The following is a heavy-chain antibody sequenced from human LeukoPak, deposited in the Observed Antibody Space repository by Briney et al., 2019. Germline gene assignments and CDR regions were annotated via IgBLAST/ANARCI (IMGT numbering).Heavy chain of an antibody. CDR1: GYTFIGHY. Sequence: ASVKVSCKTSGYTFIGHYIHWVRQAPGQGLEWMGWINPKNGGTIYAQKFQGRVAMTRDTSMSTAYMELSRLTSDDTAVYYCAREGLRYFDWLSDDPDYWGQGTLVTVSS. CDR2: INPKNGGT. CDR3: AREGLRYFDWLSDDPDY. J-gene: IGHJ4*02. V-gene: IGHV1-2*02. D-gene: IGHD3-9*01.